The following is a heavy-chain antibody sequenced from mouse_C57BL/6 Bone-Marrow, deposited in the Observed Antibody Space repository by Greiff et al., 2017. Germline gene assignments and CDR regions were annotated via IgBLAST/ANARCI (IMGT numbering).Heavy chain of an antibody. J-gene: IGHJ1*03. CDR2: IYPGSGST. V-gene: IGHV1-55*01. D-gene: IGHD1-1*01. CDR1: GYTFTSYW. Sequence: QVQLQQPGAELVKPGASVKMSCKASGYTFTSYWITWVKQRPGQGLEWIGDIYPGSGSTKYNEKFKSKATLTVDTSSSTAYMQLSSLTSEDSAVYYFAGYCSSYGYFDVWGTGTTVTVSS. CDR3: AGYCSSYGYFDV.